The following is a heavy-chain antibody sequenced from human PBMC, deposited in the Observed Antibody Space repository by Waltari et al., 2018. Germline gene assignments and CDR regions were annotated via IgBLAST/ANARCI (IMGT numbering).Heavy chain of an antibody. CDR1: GFTFSGYA. J-gene: IGHJ4*02. Sequence: EVQLVESGGGFVQPGGSLKLSCAAYGFTFSGYAMHWVRQASGKWLEWVGRIRSKANSYATAYAASVKGRFTISRDDSKNTAYLQMNSLKTEDTAVYYCTRPSIDSGYDLDDYWGQGTLVTVSS. V-gene: IGHV3-73*01. CDR2: IRSKANSYAT. D-gene: IGHD5-12*01. CDR3: TRPSIDSGYDLDDY.